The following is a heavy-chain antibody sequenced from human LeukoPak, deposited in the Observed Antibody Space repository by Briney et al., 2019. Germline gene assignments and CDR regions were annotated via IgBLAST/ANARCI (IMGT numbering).Heavy chain of an antibody. V-gene: IGHV3-53*01. CDR3: ARMGLAAAFDY. CDR1: GFTFSSNY. Sequence: GGSLRLSCAASGFTFSSNYMSWVRQPPGKGLEWVSFIYSLGSTYYSDSVKGRFTISRDTSKNTLYLQMNSLRAEDTAVYYCARMGLAAAFDYWGPGTLVTASS. J-gene: IGHJ4*02. D-gene: IGHD6-13*01. CDR2: IYSLGST.